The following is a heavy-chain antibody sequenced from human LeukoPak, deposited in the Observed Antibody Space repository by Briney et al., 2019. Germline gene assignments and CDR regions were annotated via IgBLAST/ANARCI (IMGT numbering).Heavy chain of an antibody. J-gene: IGHJ4*02. V-gene: IGHV4-61*01. CDR3: ARGPVQLWLPDY. Sequence: SETLSLTCTVSGGSVSSGSYYWTWIRQPPGQGLEWIGYIHYSGNTNYNPSLKSRVTISVDTSKNQFSLKLSSVTAADTAVYYCARGPVQLWLPDYWGQGTLVTVSS. CDR1: GGSVSSGSYY. CDR2: IHYSGNT. D-gene: IGHD5-18*01.